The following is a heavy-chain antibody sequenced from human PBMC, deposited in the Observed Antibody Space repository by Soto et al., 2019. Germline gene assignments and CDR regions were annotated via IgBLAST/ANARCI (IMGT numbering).Heavy chain of an antibody. Sequence: ASVKVSCKASGYTFTDYFMHWVRQAPGQGLEWMGIISPGGAGTNYAQKFQGRVTMTRDTSTSTVYMELSSLRSEDTAVYYCARGIGLTYCSGGSCYLNQYFYMDVWGKGTTVTVSS. D-gene: IGHD2-15*01. CDR1: GYTFTDYF. V-gene: IGHV1-46*01. CDR3: ARGIGLTYCSGGSCYLNQYFYMDV. CDR2: ISPGGAGT. J-gene: IGHJ6*03.